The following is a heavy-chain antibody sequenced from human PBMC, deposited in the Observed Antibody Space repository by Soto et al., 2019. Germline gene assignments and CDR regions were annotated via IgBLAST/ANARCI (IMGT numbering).Heavy chain of an antibody. Sequence: GGSLRLSCAASGFTFYDYAMHWVRQAPGKGLEWVSGISWNSGSIGYADSVKGRFTISRDNAKNSLYLQMNSLRAEDTALYYCAKDTVGYCSGGSCSFRAFDIWGQGTMVTVSS. J-gene: IGHJ3*02. CDR2: ISWNSGSI. CDR3: AKDTVGYCSGGSCSFRAFDI. D-gene: IGHD2-15*01. CDR1: GFTFYDYA. V-gene: IGHV3-9*01.